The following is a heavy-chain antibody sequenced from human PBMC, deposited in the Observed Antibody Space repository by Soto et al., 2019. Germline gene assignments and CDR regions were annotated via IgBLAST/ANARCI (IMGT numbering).Heavy chain of an antibody. CDR1: GGSFSCYY. CDR3: ARGRDPGQEDIVVVVAATEAFDI. CDR2: INHSGST. Sequence: SETLSLTCAVYGGSFSCYYWSWIRQPPGKGLEWIGEINHSGSTNYNPSLKSRVTISVDTSKNQFSLKLSSVTAADTAVYYCARGRDPGQEDIVVVVAATEAFDIWGQGTMVTVS. V-gene: IGHV4-34*01. J-gene: IGHJ3*02. D-gene: IGHD2-15*01.